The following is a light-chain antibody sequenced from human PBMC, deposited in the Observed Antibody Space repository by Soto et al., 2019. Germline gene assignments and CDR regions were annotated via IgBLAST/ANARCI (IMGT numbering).Light chain of an antibody. CDR3: QQSYSTLYT. Sequence: DIQMTQSPSSLSASVGDRVTITCRASQSISSYLNWYQQKPGKAPKLLIYAASSLQSGVPSRFSGSGSGTDFTLTISSLQCEDFATYYCQQSYSTLYTFGQGTKLEIK. CDR1: QSISSY. CDR2: AAS. V-gene: IGKV1-39*01. J-gene: IGKJ2*01.